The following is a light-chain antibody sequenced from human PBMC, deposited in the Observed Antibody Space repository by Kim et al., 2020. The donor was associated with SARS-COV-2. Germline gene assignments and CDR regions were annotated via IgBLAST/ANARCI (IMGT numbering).Light chain of an antibody. V-gene: IGKV3-15*01. CDR3: QQYNNWPIT. J-gene: IGKJ5*01. Sequence: VSPGESATLSCRASQSVSSNLAWYQQKPGQAPRLLIYGASTRATGIPARFSGSGSGTEFTLTISSLQSEDFAVYYCQQYNNWPITFGQGTRLEIK. CDR2: GAS. CDR1: QSVSSN.